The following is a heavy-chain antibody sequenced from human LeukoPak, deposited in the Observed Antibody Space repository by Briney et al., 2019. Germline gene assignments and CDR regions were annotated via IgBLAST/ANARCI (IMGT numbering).Heavy chain of an antibody. CDR1: GFTFSSYA. J-gene: IGHJ4*02. V-gene: IGHV3-30-3*01. Sequence: GGSLRLSCAASGFTFSSYAMPWVRQAPGKGLEWVAVISYDGSNKYYADSVKGRFTISRDNSKNTLYLQMNSLRAEDTAVYYCARGGSSGWYYFGYWGQGTLVTVSS. D-gene: IGHD6-19*01. CDR3: ARGGSSGWYYFGY. CDR2: ISYDGSNK.